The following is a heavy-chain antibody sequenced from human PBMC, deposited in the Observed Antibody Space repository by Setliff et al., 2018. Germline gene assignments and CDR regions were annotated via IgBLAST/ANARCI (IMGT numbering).Heavy chain of an antibody. CDR1: GGTFSSYA. D-gene: IGHD2-2*01. CDR2: INAGNGNT. Sequence: GASVKVSCKASGGTFSSYAISWVRQAPGQGLEWMGWINAGNGNTKYSQKFQGRVTITRDTSASTAYMELSSLRSEDTAVYYCARDISAAVPAAILYYWGQGTLVTSPQ. V-gene: IGHV1-3*01. J-gene: IGHJ4*02. CDR3: ARDISAAVPAAILYY.